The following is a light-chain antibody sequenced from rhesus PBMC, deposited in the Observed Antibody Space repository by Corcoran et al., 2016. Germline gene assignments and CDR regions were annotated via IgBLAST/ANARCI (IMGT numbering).Light chain of an antibody. CDR3: QQYNSLPYS. CDR2: FAN. CDR1: QGISSY. J-gene: IGKJ2*01. V-gene: IGKV1-25*02. Sequence: DIQMTQSPSSVSASVGDRVTITCRASQGISSYLAWYQQKPGKAPKLLIYFANTLQSGVPSRFSGSGCGTEVTLTNSSLQPEDFATYYCQQYNSLPYSFGQGTKVEIK.